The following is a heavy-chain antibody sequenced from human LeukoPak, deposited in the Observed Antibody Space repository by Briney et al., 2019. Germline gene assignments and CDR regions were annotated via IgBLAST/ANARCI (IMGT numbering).Heavy chain of an antibody. CDR3: ARVIPGQWLVPSVFDY. CDR1: GGSISSYY. D-gene: IGHD6-19*01. J-gene: IGHJ4*02. V-gene: IGHV4-59*01. CDR2: IYYSGST. Sequence: SETLSLTCTVSGGSISSYYWSWIRQPPGKGLEWIGYIYYSGSTNYNPSLKSRVTISVDTSKNQFSLKLSSVTAADTAVYYCARVIPGQWLVPSVFDYWGQGTLVTVPS.